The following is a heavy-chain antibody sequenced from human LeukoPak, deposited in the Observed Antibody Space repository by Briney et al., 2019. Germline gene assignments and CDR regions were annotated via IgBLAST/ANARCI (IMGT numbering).Heavy chain of an antibody. J-gene: IGHJ4*02. V-gene: IGHV3-7*01. Sequence: QAGGSLRLSCAASGFTFSSYWMSWVRQAPGKGLEWVANIKQDGSEKYYVDSVKGRFTISRDNAKNSLYLQMNSLRAEDTAVYYCARDYWSDIVVEPAFDYWGQGTLVTVSS. D-gene: IGHD2-2*01. CDR2: IKQDGSEK. CDR3: ARDYWSDIVVEPAFDY. CDR1: GFTFSSYW.